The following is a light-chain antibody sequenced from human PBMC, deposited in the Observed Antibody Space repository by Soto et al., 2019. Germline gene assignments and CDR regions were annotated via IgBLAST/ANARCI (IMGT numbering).Light chain of an antibody. V-gene: IGKV3-15*01. Sequence: EIVMTQSPATLSVSPGERATLSCRASQSVSSNLAWYQQKPGQAPRLLIYGASTRATGVPARFSGSGPGTEFTLTISSLQSEDFAVYYCQQYGSSPPWTFGQGTKVDIK. CDR2: GAS. CDR3: QQYGSSPPWT. J-gene: IGKJ1*01. CDR1: QSVSSN.